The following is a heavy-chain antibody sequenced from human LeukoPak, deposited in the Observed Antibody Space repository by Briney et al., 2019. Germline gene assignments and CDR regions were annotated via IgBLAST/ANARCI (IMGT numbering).Heavy chain of an antibody. CDR3: ATLTAANNWFDP. V-gene: IGHV3-21*01. CDR1: GFTFSSYS. CDR2: ISSSSSYI. J-gene: IGHJ5*02. Sequence: GGSLRLSCAASGFTFSSYSMNWVRQAPGKGLEWDSSISSSSSYIYYADSVKGRFTISRDNAKNSLYLQMNSLRAEDTAVYYCATLTAANNWFDPWGQGTLVTVSS. D-gene: IGHD6-13*01.